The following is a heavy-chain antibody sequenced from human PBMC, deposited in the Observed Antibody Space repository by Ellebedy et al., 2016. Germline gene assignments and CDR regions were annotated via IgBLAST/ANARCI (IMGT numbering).Heavy chain of an antibody. D-gene: IGHD1-7*01. V-gene: IGHV3-7*02. CDR2: IKPDGSET. CDR1: GISLSNYW. J-gene: IGHJ4*02. CDR3: AKLARQLDY. Sequence: GESLKISXEVSGISLSNYWLTWVRQAPGKGLEWVANIKPDGSETYYVDSVKGRFTISRDNAKNSLYLQMNSLRAEDTAVYYCAKLARQLDYWGQGTLVTVSS.